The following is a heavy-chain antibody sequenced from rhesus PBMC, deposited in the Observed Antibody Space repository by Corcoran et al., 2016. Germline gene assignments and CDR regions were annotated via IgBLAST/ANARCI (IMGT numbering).Heavy chain of an antibody. Sequence: QVQLQESGPGLVKPSETLSLTCTVSGASISSNWWSWIRQVPGKGLEWIGEVNGNSGSTNSHPPRKRRVAISKDASTNQLSLMLSSVTAADTATYHCARGQAATPFDYWGQGVLVTVSS. J-gene: IGHJ4*01. D-gene: IGHD4-29*01. CDR3: ARGQAATPFDY. V-gene: IGHV4-80*01. CDR2: VNGNSGST. CDR1: GASISSNW.